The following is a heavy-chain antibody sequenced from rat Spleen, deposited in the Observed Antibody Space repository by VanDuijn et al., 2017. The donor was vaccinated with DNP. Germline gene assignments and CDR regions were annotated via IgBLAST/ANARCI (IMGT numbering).Heavy chain of an antibody. CDR1: GFTFNNYW. J-gene: IGHJ2*01. D-gene: IGHD4-3*01. CDR2: ITSSGGST. CDR3: ARWYNSGYYFDY. V-gene: IGHV5-31*01. Sequence: EVQLVESGGDLVQPGRSLKLSCLASGFTFNNYWMTWFRQVPGKGLEWVASITSSGGSTYYPDSVKGRFTISRDIAKNTLYLQMNSLRSEDTATYYCARWYNSGYYFDYWGQGVMVTVSS.